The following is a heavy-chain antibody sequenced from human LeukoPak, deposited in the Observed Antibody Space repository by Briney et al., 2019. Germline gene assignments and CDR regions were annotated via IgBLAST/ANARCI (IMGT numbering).Heavy chain of an antibody. J-gene: IGHJ4*02. V-gene: IGHV4-61*02. D-gene: IGHD3-22*01. Sequence: SQTLSLTCTVSGGSISSGSYYWRWIRQPAGKGLEWIGRIYTSGSTNYNPSLKSRVTISVDTSKNQLSLKLSSVTAADTAVYYCARDPDYDSSRGAFDYWGQGTLVTVSS. CDR1: GGSISSGSYY. CDR3: ARDPDYDSSRGAFDY. CDR2: IYTSGST.